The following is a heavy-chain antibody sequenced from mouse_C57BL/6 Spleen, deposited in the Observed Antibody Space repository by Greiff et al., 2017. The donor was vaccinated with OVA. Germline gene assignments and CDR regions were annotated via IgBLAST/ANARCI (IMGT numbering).Heavy chain of an antibody. Sequence: EVKVVESGGGLVKPGGSLKLSCAASGFTFSDYGIHWVRQAPEKGLEWVAYISSGSTNIYYADTVKGRFTISRDNAKNTLFLQMTRLRSADTAMYYCVSEFITTVVWYFDDWGTGTTVTVSS. CDR3: VSEFITTVVWYFDD. CDR2: ISSGSTNI. V-gene: IGHV5-17*01. J-gene: IGHJ1*03. D-gene: IGHD1-1*01. CDR1: GFTFSDYG.